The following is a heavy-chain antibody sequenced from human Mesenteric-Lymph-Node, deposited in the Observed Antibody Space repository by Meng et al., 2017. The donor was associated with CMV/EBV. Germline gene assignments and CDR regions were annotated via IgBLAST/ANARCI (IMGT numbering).Heavy chain of an antibody. J-gene: IGHJ4*02. CDR1: GYTFSSYD. CDR2: MNPNSGNT. V-gene: IGHV1-8*01. D-gene: IGHD3-3*01. Sequence: ASVKVSCKASGYTFSSYDTNWVRQATGQGLEWMGWMNPNSGNTGYAQKFQGRVTMTRNTSINTAYMELSSLRSEDTAVYYCARGGGLVRFLEWLNYWGQGTLVTVSS. CDR3: ARGGGLVRFLEWLNY.